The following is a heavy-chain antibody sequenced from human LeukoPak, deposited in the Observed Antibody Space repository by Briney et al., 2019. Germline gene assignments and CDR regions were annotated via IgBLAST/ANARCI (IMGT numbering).Heavy chain of an antibody. D-gene: IGHD3-9*01. J-gene: IGHJ4*02. CDR1: GGSISSYY. Sequence: SETLSLPCTVSGGSISSYYWSWIRQPAGKGLEWIGRIYTSGSTNYNPSLKSRVTMSVDTSKNQFSLKLSSVTAADTAVYYCARDRYDILTGYYSADWGQGTLVTVSS. CDR3: ARDRYDILTGYYSAD. V-gene: IGHV4-4*07. CDR2: IYTSGST.